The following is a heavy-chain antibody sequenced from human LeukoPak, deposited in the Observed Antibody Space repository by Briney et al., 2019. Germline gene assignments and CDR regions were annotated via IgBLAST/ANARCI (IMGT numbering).Heavy chain of an antibody. D-gene: IGHD4-17*01. Sequence: GGSLRLSCAASGFTFSSYEMNWVRQAPGKGLEWVSYISSSGSTVYYADSVKGRFTISRDNAKNSLYLQMNSLRAEDTAVYYCAKTTYAVAVFDYWGQGTLVTVSS. J-gene: IGHJ4*02. CDR1: GFTFSSYE. CDR2: ISSSGSTV. V-gene: IGHV3-48*03. CDR3: AKTTYAVAVFDY.